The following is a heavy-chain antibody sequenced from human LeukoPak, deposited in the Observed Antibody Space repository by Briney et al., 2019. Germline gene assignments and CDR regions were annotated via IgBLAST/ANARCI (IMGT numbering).Heavy chain of an antibody. CDR2: IRYTAINK. V-gene: IGHV3-30*02. Sequence: GGSLRLSCAGSGFTFSDYGMHWVRQAPGKGLEWVAYIRYTAINKYHADSVKGRFTISRDNSKTYLQMNSLRGEDTAVYYCARAQAEDYMDVWGKGTTVTVSS. J-gene: IGHJ6*03. D-gene: IGHD6-25*01. CDR3: ARAQAEDYMDV. CDR1: GFTFSDYG.